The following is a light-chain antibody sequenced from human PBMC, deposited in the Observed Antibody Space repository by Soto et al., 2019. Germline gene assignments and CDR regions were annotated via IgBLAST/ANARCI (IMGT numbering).Light chain of an antibody. CDR1: SGDIGSYNR. CDR3: SSYTNINTRACV. CDR2: EVT. Sequence: QSALTQPASVSGSPGQSITISCTGTSGDIGSYNRVSWYQQHPGKAPKLIIYEVTDRPSGVSNRFSGSKSGSTASLTISRLQAEDEAEYYCSSYTNINTRACVFGTGTKVTVL. V-gene: IGLV2-14*01. J-gene: IGLJ1*01.